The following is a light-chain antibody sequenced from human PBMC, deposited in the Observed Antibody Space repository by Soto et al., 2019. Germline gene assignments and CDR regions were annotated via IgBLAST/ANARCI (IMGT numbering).Light chain of an antibody. CDR1: QSLLHSNGYNY. J-gene: IGKJ4*01. Sequence: DIVMTQSPLSLPVTPGEPASISCRSSQSLLHSNGYNYLDWYLQKPGQSPQLLIYLGSNRSSGVPDRFSGSGSGTDFTLKISRVEAEDVGVYYCMRALQTPITFGGGTKADIK. CDR2: LGS. CDR3: MRALQTPIT. V-gene: IGKV2-28*01.